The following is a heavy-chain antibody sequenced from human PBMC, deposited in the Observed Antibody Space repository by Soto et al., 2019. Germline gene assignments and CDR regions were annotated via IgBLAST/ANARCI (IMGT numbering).Heavy chain of an antibody. Sequence: PGGSLSLSCAASGFTFSSYGMHWVRQAPGKGLERVAVIWYDGSNKYYADSVKGRFTISRDNSKNTLYLQMNSLRAEDTAVYYCAKETGYSGYDQEHAFDIWGQGTMVTVSS. CDR3: AKETGYSGYDQEHAFDI. V-gene: IGHV3-33*06. CDR2: IWYDGSNK. CDR1: GFTFSSYG. J-gene: IGHJ3*02. D-gene: IGHD5-12*01.